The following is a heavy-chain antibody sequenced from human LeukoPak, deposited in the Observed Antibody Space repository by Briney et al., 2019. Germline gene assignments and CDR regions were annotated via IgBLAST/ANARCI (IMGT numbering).Heavy chain of an antibody. CDR2: IWYDGSNK. CDR3: ARVGGGYYFGVFDY. V-gene: IGHV3-33*01. D-gene: IGHD3-22*01. J-gene: IGHJ4*02. Sequence: PGGSLRLSCAASGFTFSSYGMHWVRQAPGKGLEWVAVIWYDGSNKYYADSVKGRFTISRDNSKNTLYLQMNSLRAEDTAVYYCARVGGGYYFGVFDYWGQGTLVTVSS. CDR1: GFTFSSYG.